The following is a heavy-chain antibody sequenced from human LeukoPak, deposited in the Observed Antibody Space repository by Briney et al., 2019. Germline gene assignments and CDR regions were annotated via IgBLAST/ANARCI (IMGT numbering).Heavy chain of an antibody. D-gene: IGHD6-19*01. CDR1: GFTFRDEA. CDR3: VKNGARSGWYAEFAS. J-gene: IGHJ5*02. CDR2: ISGAAGGI. Sequence: PGGSLRLSCAASGFTFRDEAMSWVRQAPGKGLDWVSSISGAAGGIYYADSVRGRFTISRDKSKNTLYLQMNSLGVGDAAVYYCVKNGARSGWYAEFASWGQGTLVTVSS. V-gene: IGHV3-23*01.